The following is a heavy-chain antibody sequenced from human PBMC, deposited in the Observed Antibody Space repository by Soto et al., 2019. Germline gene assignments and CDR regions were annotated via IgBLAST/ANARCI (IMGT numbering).Heavy chain of an antibody. CDR3: ARVSPWVRYFDWLLSHFDY. J-gene: IGHJ4*02. D-gene: IGHD3-9*01. CDR2: INHSGST. CDR1: GGSFSGYY. Sequence: SETLSLTCAVYGGSFSGYYWSWIRQPPGKGLEWIGEINHSGSTNYDPSLKSRVTISVDTSKNQFSLKLSSVTAADTAVYYCARVSPWVRYFDWLLSHFDYWGQGTLDTVSS. V-gene: IGHV4-34*01.